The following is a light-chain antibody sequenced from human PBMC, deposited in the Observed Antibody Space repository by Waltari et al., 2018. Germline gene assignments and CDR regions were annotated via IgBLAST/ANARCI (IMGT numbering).Light chain of an antibody. V-gene: IGKV1-5*03. J-gene: IGKJ1*01. CDR3: QHYNNYSGT. CDR2: KAS. Sequence: DIQMTQSPSTLSASVGDTVPIPCRASQTVSAWLAWYQQKPGNAPKLLIYKASNLKSGVPSRFSGSGSGTEFTLTINSLQPDDFATYYCQHYNNYSGTFGQGTRVELK. CDR1: QTVSAW.